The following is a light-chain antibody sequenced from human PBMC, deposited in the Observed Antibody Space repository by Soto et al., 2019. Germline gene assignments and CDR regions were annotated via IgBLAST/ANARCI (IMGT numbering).Light chain of an antibody. V-gene: IGKV1-5*03. CDR1: QSISSW. CDR2: RAS. Sequence: DIQMTQSPSTLSASVGDRVTITCRASQSISSWLAWYQQKPGKAPKLLVYRASSLESGVPSRFSGSGSGTELTLTISSLQSDDFATYYCQQYNSDSYTFGQGTKLEI. J-gene: IGKJ2*01. CDR3: QQYNSDSYT.